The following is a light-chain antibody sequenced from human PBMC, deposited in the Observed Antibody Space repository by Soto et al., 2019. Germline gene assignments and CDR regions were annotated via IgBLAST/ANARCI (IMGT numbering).Light chain of an antibody. CDR1: QSILYSSTNKNY. Sequence: DIVMTQSPDSLAVSLGERATINCKSSQSILYSSTNKNYLAWYQQKPGQPPKLLIYWASTRESGVPDRFSGSGSETDFTLTISSLQAEDVAVYYCQQYYNTQTFGQGTKVEIK. CDR2: WAS. CDR3: QQYYNTQT. V-gene: IGKV4-1*01. J-gene: IGKJ1*01.